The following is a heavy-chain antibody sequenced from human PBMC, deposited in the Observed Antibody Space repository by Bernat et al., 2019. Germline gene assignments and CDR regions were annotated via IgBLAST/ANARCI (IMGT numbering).Heavy chain of an antibody. V-gene: IGHV4-59*08. D-gene: IGHD2-15*01. J-gene: IGHJ3*02. CDR1: GDSINSDY. CDR3: ARRLVLSGGGTRGDAFDI. CDR2: IYYSGST. Sequence: QVQLQESGPGLVKPSETLSLTCTVSGDSINSDYWNWIRQPPGKGLEWIGYIYYSGSTNYNPSFKSRVTISVDRSKNQFSLKLSSVTAADTALYYCARRLVLSGGGTRGDAFDIWGQGTMVTVSS.